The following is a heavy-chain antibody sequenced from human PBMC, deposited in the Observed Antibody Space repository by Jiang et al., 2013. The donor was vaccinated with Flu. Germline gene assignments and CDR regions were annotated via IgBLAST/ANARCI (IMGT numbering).Heavy chain of an antibody. J-gene: IGHJ3*02. D-gene: IGHD1-26*01. CDR2: IIPILGIA. CDR3: ARGAWEGDAFDI. CDR1: GGTFSSYA. V-gene: IGHV1-69*04. Sequence: EVKKPGSSVKVSCKASGGTFSSYAISWVRQAPGQGLEWMGRIIPILGIANYAQKFQGRVTITADKSTSTAYMELSSLRSEDTAVYYCARGAWEGDAFDIWGQGTMVTVSS.